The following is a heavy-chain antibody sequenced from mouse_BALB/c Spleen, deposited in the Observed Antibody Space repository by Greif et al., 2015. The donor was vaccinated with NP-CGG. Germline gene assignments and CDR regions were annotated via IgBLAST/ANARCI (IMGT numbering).Heavy chain of an antibody. CDR1: GYTFTSYY. V-gene: IGHV1S81*02. J-gene: IGHJ1*01. D-gene: IGHD1-1*01. CDR2: INPSNGGT. Sequence: QVQLQQPGAELVKPGASVRLSCKASGYTFTSYYMYWVKQRPGQGLEWIGGINPSNGGTNFNEKFKSKATLAVDKSSSTAYMQLSSLTSEDSAVYYCTRGLLGWYFDVWGAGTTVTVSS. CDR3: TRGLLGWYFDV.